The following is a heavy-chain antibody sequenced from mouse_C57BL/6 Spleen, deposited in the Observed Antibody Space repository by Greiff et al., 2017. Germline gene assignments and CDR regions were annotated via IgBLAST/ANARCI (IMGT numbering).Heavy chain of an antibody. Sequence: VQLQQSGAELVRPGASVKLSCTASGFNIKDYYMHWVKQRPEQGLEWIGRIDPEDGDTEYAPKFQGKATMTADTSSNTAYLQRSSLTSEDTAVYYCTDYGSSYYAMDYWGQGTSVTVSS. D-gene: IGHD1-1*01. CDR2: IDPEDGDT. J-gene: IGHJ4*01. CDR3: TDYGSSYYAMDY. V-gene: IGHV14-1*01. CDR1: GFNIKDYY.